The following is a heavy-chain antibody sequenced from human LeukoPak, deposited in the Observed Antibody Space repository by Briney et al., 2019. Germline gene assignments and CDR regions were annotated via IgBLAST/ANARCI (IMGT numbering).Heavy chain of an antibody. J-gene: IGHJ4*02. D-gene: IGHD2-15*01. Sequence: ASVKVSCKASGYTFTGYYMHWVRQAPGQGLEWMGWINPNSGGTNYAQKFQGRVTMTRDTSISTAYMELSRLRSDDTAVYYCARETYCSGGSCYSADYWGRGTLVTVSS. V-gene: IGHV1-2*02. CDR1: GYTFTGYY. CDR3: ARETYCSGGSCYSADY. CDR2: INPNSGGT.